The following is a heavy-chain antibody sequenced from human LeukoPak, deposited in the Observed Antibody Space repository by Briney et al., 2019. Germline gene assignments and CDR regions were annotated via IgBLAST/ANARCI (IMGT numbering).Heavy chain of an antibody. CDR3: ARSDKMDV. Sequence: ASVKVSCTASGYTFTSYHIHWVRQVPGQGLEWMGVINPSEGSTDYAQKFQDRVSLTRDTSTSTAYMDLSRLRCEDTAVYYCARSDKMDVWGQGTTVTVSS. CDR1: GYTFTSYH. CDR2: INPSEGST. V-gene: IGHV1-46*01. J-gene: IGHJ6*02.